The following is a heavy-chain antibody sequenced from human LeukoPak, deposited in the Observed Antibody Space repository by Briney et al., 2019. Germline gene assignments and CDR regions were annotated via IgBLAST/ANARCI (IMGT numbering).Heavy chain of an antibody. CDR3: ARTPGITVAGRFFDY. D-gene: IGHD6-19*01. CDR2: IYSSGNT. J-gene: IGHJ4*02. CDR1: GGSINNYY. Sequence: SETLSLTCTVSGGSINNYYWSWIRQPAGKGLEWIGRIYSSGNTDDNPSLKSRVTMSVDTSKNQFSLHLRFVTAADTALYYCARTPGITVAGRFFDYRGQGIQVTVSS. V-gene: IGHV4-4*07.